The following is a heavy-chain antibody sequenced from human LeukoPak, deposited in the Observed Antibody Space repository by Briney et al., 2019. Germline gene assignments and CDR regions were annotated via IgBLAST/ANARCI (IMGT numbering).Heavy chain of an antibody. CDR2: INPSGGST. J-gene: IGHJ4*02. CDR1: GYTFTSYY. Sequence: GASVKVSCKASGYTFTSYYMHWVRQAPGQGLEWMGIINPSGGSTSYAQKFQGRVTMTRDMSTSTVYMELSSLRSEDTAVYYCARCFLEWTHVDYWGQGTLVTVSS. CDR3: ARCFLEWTHVDY. D-gene: IGHD3-3*01. V-gene: IGHV1-46*01.